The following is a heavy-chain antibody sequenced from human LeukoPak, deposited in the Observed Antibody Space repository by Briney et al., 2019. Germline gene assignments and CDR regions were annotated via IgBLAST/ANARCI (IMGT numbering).Heavy chain of an antibody. J-gene: IGHJ4*02. D-gene: IGHD3-22*01. CDR2: ISSSSSTI. CDR3: ARDNYDSSGYYFD. V-gene: IGHV3-48*04. CDR1: GFTFSSYS. Sequence: GGSLRLSCAASGFTFSSYSMNWVRQAPGKGLEWVSYISSSSSTIYYADSVKGRFTISRDNAKNSLYLQMNSLRAEDTAVYYCARDNYDSSGYYFDWGQGTLVTVSS.